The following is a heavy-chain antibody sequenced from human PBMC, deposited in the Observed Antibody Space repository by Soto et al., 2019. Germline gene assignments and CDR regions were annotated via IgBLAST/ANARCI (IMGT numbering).Heavy chain of an antibody. V-gene: IGHV3-48*01. CDR2: ISSSSSTI. CDR1: GFTFSSYS. CDR3: ARGAYLNWFDP. Sequence: EVQLVESGGGLVQPGGSLRLSCAASGFTFSSYSMNWVRQAPGKGLEWVSYISSSSSTIYYADSVKGQFTISRDNAKNSLYLQMNSLRAEDTAVYYCARGAYLNWFDPWGQGTLVTVSS. J-gene: IGHJ5*02.